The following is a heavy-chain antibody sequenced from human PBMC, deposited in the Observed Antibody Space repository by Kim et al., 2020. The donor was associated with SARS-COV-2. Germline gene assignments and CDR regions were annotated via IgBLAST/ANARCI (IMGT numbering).Heavy chain of an antibody. V-gene: IGHV3-11*04. J-gene: IGHJ4*02. Sequence: ARFTISGDNAKNSLYLQMNSLRAEDTAVYYCARGGIDYWGQGTLVTVSS. CDR3: ARGGIDY.